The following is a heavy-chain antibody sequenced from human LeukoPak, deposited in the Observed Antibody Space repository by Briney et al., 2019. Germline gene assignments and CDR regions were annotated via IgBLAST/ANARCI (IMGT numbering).Heavy chain of an antibody. V-gene: IGHV4-34*01. Sequence: SETLSLTCGVYGGSLSGYYWSWIRQSPGKGLEWIGEINHSGSSNYNPSLKSRVTMSVDMSKNQFSLKLRSVTAADTAVYYCVGVPLRFLEPFDYWGQGTLVTVSS. CDR2: INHSGSS. CDR1: GGSLSGYY. CDR3: VGVPLRFLEPFDY. D-gene: IGHD3-3*01. J-gene: IGHJ4*02.